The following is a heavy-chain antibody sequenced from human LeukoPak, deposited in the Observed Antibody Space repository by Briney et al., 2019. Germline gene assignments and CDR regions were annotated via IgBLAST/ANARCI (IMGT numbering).Heavy chain of an antibody. Sequence: SETLSLTRTVSGYSISSGYYWGWIRQPPGKGLEWIGSIYHSGSTYYNPSLKSRVTISVDTSKNQFSLKLSSVTAADTAVYYCARARYYDTPGVWFDPWGQGTLVTVSS. CDR1: GYSISSGYY. D-gene: IGHD3-9*01. J-gene: IGHJ5*02. CDR2: IYHSGST. CDR3: ARARYYDTPGVWFDP. V-gene: IGHV4-38-2*02.